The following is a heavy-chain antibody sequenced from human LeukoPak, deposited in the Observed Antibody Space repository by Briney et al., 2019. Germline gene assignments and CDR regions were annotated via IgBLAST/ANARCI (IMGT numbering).Heavy chain of an antibody. J-gene: IGHJ6*03. CDR3: AREGCSSTSCYPYYYYYMDV. CDR1: GYTFTSYD. D-gene: IGHD2-2*01. V-gene: IGHV1-8*01. CDR2: MNPNSGNT. Sequence: ASVKVSCKASGYTFTSYDINWVRQATGQGLEWMGWMNPNSGNTGYAQKFQGRVTMTRNTSISTAYMELSSLRSDDTAVYYCAREGCSSTSCYPYYYYYMDVWGKGTTVTVSS.